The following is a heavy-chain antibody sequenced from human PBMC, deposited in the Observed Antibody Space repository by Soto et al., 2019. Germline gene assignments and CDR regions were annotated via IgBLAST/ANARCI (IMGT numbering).Heavy chain of an antibody. CDR1: SGSIFSYY. D-gene: IGHD2-15*01. CDR3: AGLSAGFKGRKAFDI. V-gene: IGHV4-59*12. J-gene: IGHJ3*02. CDR2: VHYIGTT. Sequence: QVQLQESGPGLVKPSETLSLTCSVSSGSIFSYYWSWIRQPPGKGLEFIGYVHYIGTTNYNPSLKIRVTVSMDSSKQEFSLKLTSVTAADTAVSFCAGLSAGFKGRKAFDIWGQGSMVLVSA.